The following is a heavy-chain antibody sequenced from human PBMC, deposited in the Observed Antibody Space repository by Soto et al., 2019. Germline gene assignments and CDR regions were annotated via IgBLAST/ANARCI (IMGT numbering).Heavy chain of an antibody. Sequence: PSETLSLTCTVSDGSISSGDYYWSWIRQPPGKGLEWIGYIYYSGSTYYNPSLKSRVTISVDTSKNQFSLKLGSVTAADTAVYYCARMDSSSWYAFDIWGQGTMVTVSS. D-gene: IGHD6-13*01. J-gene: IGHJ3*02. CDR2: IYYSGST. CDR3: ARMDSSSWYAFDI. V-gene: IGHV4-30-4*01. CDR1: DGSISSGDYY.